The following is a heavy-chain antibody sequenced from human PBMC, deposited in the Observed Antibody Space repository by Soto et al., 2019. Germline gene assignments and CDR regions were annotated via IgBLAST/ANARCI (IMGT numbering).Heavy chain of an antibody. Sequence: LGGSLRLSCAASGFTFSNYWMHWVRQAPGKGLEWVSRINSDGHTTTYADSVKGRFTISRDNAKNTLYLQMNSLRAEDTAVYYYTRALSGHDYWGQGTLVTVSS. CDR2: INSDGHTT. CDR3: TRALSGHDY. J-gene: IGHJ4*02. CDR1: GFTFSNYW. V-gene: IGHV3-74*01.